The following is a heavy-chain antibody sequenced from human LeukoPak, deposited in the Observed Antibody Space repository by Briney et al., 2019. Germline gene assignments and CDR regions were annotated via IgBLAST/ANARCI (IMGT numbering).Heavy chain of an antibody. CDR2: ISSSGSTI. V-gene: IGHV3-48*03. Sequence: PGGSLRLSCAASGFTFSSYEMNWVRQAPGKGLERVSYISSSGSTIYYADSVKGRFTISRDNAKNSQYLQMNSLRAEDTAVYYCAREGAFDILTGYPELHYYGMDVWGKGTTVTVSS. CDR1: GFTFSSYE. D-gene: IGHD3-9*01. CDR3: AREGAFDILTGYPELHYYGMDV. J-gene: IGHJ6*04.